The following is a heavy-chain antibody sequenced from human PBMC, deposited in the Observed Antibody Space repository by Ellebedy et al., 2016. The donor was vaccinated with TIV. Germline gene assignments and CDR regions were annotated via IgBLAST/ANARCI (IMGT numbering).Heavy chain of an antibody. Sequence: GESLKISCQGSGYSFTTRWIGWARQMPGKGLEWVGIIHPADSHTKYSPSFQGQVTISADKSISTAYLQLSNLKASDTAIYYCARAGLSSYGLDVWGQGTTVTVSS. D-gene: IGHD4/OR15-4a*01. CDR2: IHPADSHT. J-gene: IGHJ6*02. CDR1: GYSFTTRW. CDR3: ARAGLSSYGLDV. V-gene: IGHV5-51*01.